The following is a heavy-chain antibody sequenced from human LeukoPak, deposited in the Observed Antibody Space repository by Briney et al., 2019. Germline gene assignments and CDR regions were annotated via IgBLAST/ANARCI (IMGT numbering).Heavy chain of an antibody. Sequence: PGGSLRLSCAASGFTFSSYSMNWVRQAPGKGLEWVSSISSSSSYIYYADSVKGRFTTSRDNAKNSLYLQMNSLRAEDTAVYYCARSPVYCSGGSCYSGYDYWGQGTLVTVSS. CDR1: GFTFSSYS. CDR2: ISSSSSYI. V-gene: IGHV3-21*01. J-gene: IGHJ4*02. CDR3: ARSPVYCSGGSCYSGYDY. D-gene: IGHD2-15*01.